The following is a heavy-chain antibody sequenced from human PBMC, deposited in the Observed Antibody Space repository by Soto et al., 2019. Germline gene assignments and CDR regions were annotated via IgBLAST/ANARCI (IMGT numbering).Heavy chain of an antibody. J-gene: IGHJ4*02. CDR1: GFTFSSYG. Sequence: GGSLRLSCAASGFTFSSYGMHWVRQAPGKGLEWVAVIWYDGSNKYYEDSVKGRFTISRDNSKNTLYVQMNSLRAEDTAVYYCARTPRIWYSSSWGDGYYFDYWGQGTLVTVSS. CDR3: ARTPRIWYSSSWGDGYYFDY. D-gene: IGHD6-13*01. V-gene: IGHV3-33*01. CDR2: IWYDGSNK.